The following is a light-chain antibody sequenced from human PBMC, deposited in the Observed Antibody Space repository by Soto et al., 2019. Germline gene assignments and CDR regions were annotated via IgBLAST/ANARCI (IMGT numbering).Light chain of an antibody. CDR2: EVS. J-gene: IGLJ2*01. V-gene: IGLV2-14*01. Sequence: QSVLTQPASVSGSPGQSITISCTGTSRDVGGYNYVSWHQQHPGKAPKVIITEVSNRPSGVSNRFSGSKSGNTASLTISGRQAEDEADYYCSSYLSSSTFVVFGGGTKLTVL. CDR1: SRDVGGYNY. CDR3: SSYLSSSTFVV.